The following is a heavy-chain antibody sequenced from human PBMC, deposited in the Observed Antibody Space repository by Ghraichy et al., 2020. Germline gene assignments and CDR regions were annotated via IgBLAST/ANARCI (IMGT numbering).Heavy chain of an antibody. CDR2: IYWNDDK. CDR3: AHTGLMATMDY. V-gene: IGHV2-5*01. J-gene: IGHJ4*02. Sequence: SGPTLVKPTQTLTLTCTFSGFSLSTSGVGVGWIRQPPGKALEWLALIYWNDDKRYSPSLKSRLTITKDTSKNQVVLTMTNLDPVDTATYYCAHTGLMATMDYWGQGTLVTVSS. CDR1: GFSLSTSGVG. D-gene: IGHD5-24*01.